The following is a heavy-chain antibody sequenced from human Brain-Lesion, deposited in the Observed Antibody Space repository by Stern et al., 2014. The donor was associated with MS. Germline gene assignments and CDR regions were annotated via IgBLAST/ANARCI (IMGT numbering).Heavy chain of an antibody. CDR3: ARGRVVPGFQYYATDV. J-gene: IGHJ6*02. CDR2: LFHSGST. CDR1: GGSISSGGYY. Sequence: QVQLQESGPGLVKPSQTLSLSCTVSGGSISSGGYYWSWIRQPAGKGLEWIGRLFHSGSTSYHPSLQTRVTLSISTSKNQFSLRLNSMTAADTAVYYCARGRVVPGFQYYATDVWGQGTTVIVSS. D-gene: IGHD2-2*01. V-gene: IGHV4-61*02.